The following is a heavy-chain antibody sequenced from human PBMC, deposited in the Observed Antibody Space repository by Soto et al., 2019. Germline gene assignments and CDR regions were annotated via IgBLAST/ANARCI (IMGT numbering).Heavy chain of an antibody. J-gene: IGHJ4*02. CDR1: GGSFSGYY. CDR2: INHSGST. CDR3: ARGRATAEYYFDY. D-gene: IGHD5-18*01. V-gene: IGHV4-34*01. Sequence: PSETLSLTCAVYGGSFSGYYWSWIRQPPGKGLEWIGEINHSGSTNYNPSLKSRVTISVDTSKNQFSLKLSSVTAADTAVYYCARGRATAEYYFDYWGQGTLVTVSS.